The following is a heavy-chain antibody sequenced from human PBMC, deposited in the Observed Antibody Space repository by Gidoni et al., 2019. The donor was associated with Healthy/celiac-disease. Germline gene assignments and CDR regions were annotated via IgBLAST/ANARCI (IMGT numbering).Heavy chain of an antibody. D-gene: IGHD6-19*01. V-gene: IGHV2-26*01. CDR1: GFSLSNARMG. J-gene: IGHJ6*02. Sequence: QVTLKESGPVLVKPTETLTLTCTVSGFSLSNARMGVSWIRQPPGKALEWLAHIFSNDEKSYSTSLKSRLTISKDTSKSQVVLTMTNMDPVDTATYYCARFVAGDYYYYYGMDVWGQGTTVTVSS. CDR2: IFSNDEK. CDR3: ARFVAGDYYYYYGMDV.